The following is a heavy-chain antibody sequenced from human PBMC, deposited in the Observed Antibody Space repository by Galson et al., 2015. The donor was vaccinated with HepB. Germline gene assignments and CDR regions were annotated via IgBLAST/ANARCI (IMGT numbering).Heavy chain of an antibody. J-gene: IGHJ4*02. D-gene: IGHD2-8*02. V-gene: IGHV4-39*01. CDR1: GGSISSRNYF. CDR2: MYYSGNT. CDR3: APLGYCTAGICNAPDGD. Sequence: SETLSLTCSVSGGSISSRNYFWGWIRQPPGRGLEWTASMYYSGNTYYNQSLKSRVTISADASKNQFSLKLSSVTAADTAVYYCAPLGYCTAGICNAPDGDWGRGTLVTVSS.